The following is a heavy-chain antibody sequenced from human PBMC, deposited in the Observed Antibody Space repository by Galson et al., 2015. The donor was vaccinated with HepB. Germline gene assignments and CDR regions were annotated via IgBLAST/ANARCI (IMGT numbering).Heavy chain of an antibody. Sequence: LRLSCAASGFTFSSYGMHWVRQAPGKGLEWVAVIWYDGSNKYYADSVKGRFTISRDNSKNTLYLQMNSLRAEDTAVYYCARELSGDLGSFNYWGQGTLVTVSS. CDR2: IWYDGSNK. V-gene: IGHV3-33*08. J-gene: IGHJ4*02. CDR3: ARELSGDLGSFNY. CDR1: GFTFSSYG. D-gene: IGHD4-17*01.